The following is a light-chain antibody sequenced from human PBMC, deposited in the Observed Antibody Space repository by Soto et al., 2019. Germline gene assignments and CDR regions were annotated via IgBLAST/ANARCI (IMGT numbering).Light chain of an antibody. J-gene: IGKJ4*01. CDR1: QSVSDN. CDR2: GAS. V-gene: IGKV3D-15*01. CDR3: QQYNDWPLT. Sequence: EIVLTQSPATLSVSPGEGATLSCRASQSVSDNLAWYQQKPGQAPRLLLYGASIRATDIPARFSGSGSGTEFSLTISSLQSEDFAVYYCQQYNDWPLTFGGGTKVDIK.